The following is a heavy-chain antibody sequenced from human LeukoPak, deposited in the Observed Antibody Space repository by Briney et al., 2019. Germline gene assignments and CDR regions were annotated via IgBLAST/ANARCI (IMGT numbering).Heavy chain of an antibody. CDR1: GFTFSSHG. CDR2: ISGSGDNT. CDR3: ARVTYGSGTYGAFDY. Sequence: GGTLRLSCAASGFTFSSHGMSWVRQAPGKGLEWVSTISGSGDNTCYADSVKGRFTISRDNSKNTLYLQMNSLRAEDTAVYYCARVTYGSGTYGAFDYWGQGTLVTVSS. J-gene: IGHJ4*02. D-gene: IGHD3-10*01. V-gene: IGHV3-23*01.